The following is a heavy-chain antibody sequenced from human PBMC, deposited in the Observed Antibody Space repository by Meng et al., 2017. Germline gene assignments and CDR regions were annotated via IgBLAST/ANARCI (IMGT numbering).Heavy chain of an antibody. J-gene: IGHJ6*02. CDR1: GFTFSSYW. CDR3: ARDFFGDYKWDYYYGMDV. Sequence: GESLKISCAASGFTFSSYWMSWVRQAPGKGLEWVANIKQDGSEKYYVDSVKGRFTISRDNAKNSLHLQMNRLRAEDTAVYYCARDFFGDYKWDYYYGMDVWGQGTTVTVS. D-gene: IGHD4-17*01. V-gene: IGHV3-7*01. CDR2: IKQDGSEK.